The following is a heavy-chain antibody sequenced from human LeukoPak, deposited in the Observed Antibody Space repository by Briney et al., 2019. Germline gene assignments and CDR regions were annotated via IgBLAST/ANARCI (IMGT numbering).Heavy chain of an antibody. V-gene: IGHV4-38-2*02. CDR3: ARGAEYYAIWRGYAGYSDY. D-gene: IGHD3-3*01. CDR2: ISHRGST. CDR1: GYSISNGYY. J-gene: IGHJ4*02. Sequence: SETLSLTCTVSGYSISNGYYWGWIRQPPGKGLEWVGSISHRGSTYYNPSLRSRITISLDRSKQKFSLKLTSVAAADTAVYFCARGAEYYAIWRGYAGYSDYWGQGISVTVSS.